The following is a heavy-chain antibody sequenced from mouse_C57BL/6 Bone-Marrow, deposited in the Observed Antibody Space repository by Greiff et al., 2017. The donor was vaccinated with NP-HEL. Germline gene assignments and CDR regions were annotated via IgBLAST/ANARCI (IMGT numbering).Heavy chain of an antibody. V-gene: IGHV1-59*01. CDR3: ARGGKRDY. Sequence: VQLQQPGAELVRPGTSVKLSCKASGYTFTSYWMHWVKQRPGQGLEWIGVIDPSDSYTNYNQKFKGKATLTVDTSSSTAYMQLSSLTAEDSAVYYCARGGKRDYWGQGTTLTVSS. CDR1: GYTFTSYW. D-gene: IGHD2-1*01. CDR2: IDPSDSYT. J-gene: IGHJ2*01.